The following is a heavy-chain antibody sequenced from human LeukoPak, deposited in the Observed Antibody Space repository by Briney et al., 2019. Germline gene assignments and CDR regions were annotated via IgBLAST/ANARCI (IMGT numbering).Heavy chain of an antibody. CDR2: IYYSGST. J-gene: IGHJ4*02. V-gene: IGHV4-39*07. CDR3: ARQYYDFWSGCFDY. CDR1: GGSISSSSYY. D-gene: IGHD3-3*01. Sequence: SETLSLTCTVSGGSISSSSYYWGWIRQPPGKGLEWIGSIYYSGSTYYNPSLKSRVTISVDTSKNQFSLKLSSVTAADTAVYYCARQYYDFWSGCFDYWGQGTLVTVSS.